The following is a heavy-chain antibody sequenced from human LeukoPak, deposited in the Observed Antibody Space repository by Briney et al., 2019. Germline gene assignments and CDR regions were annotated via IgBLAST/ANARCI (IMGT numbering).Heavy chain of an antibody. D-gene: IGHD3-22*01. J-gene: IGHJ3*02. CDR2: IRSKAYGGTT. CDR3: TREGDSSGYYYDRMYAFDI. V-gene: IGHV3-49*04. CDR1: GFTFGDYA. Sequence: GGSLRLSCTASGFTFGDYAMSWVRQAPGKGLEWVGFIRSKAYGGTTEYAASVKGRFTISRDDSKSIAYLQMNSLKTEDTAVYYCTREGDSSGYYYDRMYAFDIWGQGTMVTVSS.